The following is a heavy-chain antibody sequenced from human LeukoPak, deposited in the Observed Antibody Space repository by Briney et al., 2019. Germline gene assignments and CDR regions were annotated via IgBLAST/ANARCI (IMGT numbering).Heavy chain of an antibody. Sequence: PSETLSLTCTVSGGSISSGSYYWSWIRQPAGKGLEWIGRIYTSGSTNYNPSLKSRVTISVDTSKNQFSLKLSSVTAADTAVYYCAREGIAAAGTLDYWGQGTLVTVSS. V-gene: IGHV4-61*02. CDR2: IYTSGST. CDR3: AREGIAAAGTLDY. J-gene: IGHJ4*02. CDR1: GGSISSGSYY. D-gene: IGHD6-13*01.